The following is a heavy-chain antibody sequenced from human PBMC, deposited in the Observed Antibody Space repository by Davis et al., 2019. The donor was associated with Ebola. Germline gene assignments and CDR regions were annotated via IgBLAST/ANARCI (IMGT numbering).Heavy chain of an antibody. Sequence: GESLKISCAVSGSTFILYATSWVRQAPGKGLEWVSTITGLGDVTFYADSVKGRFTISRDNSKNTIYLQMNNLRVEDTAVYFCAKDPYGGASRPYTYYYMDVWGKGTTVTVSS. J-gene: IGHJ6*03. CDR2: ITGLGDVT. CDR3: AKDPYGGASRPYTYYYMDV. V-gene: IGHV3-23*01. CDR1: GSTFILYA. D-gene: IGHD2-2*02.